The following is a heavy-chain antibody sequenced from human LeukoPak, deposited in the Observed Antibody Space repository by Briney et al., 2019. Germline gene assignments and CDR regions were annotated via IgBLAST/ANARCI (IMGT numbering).Heavy chain of an antibody. V-gene: IGHV3-21*01. CDR3: ARDSGSIVVVPAALRAFDI. CDR2: ISSSSSYI. CDR1: GFTFSSYS. J-gene: IGHJ3*02. D-gene: IGHD2-2*01. Sequence: PGGXLRLSCAASGFTFSSYSMNWVRQAQGKGLEWVSSISSSSSYIYYADSVKGRFTISRDKAKSSLYLQMNSLRAEDTAVYYCARDSGSIVVVPAALRAFDIWGQGTMVTVSS.